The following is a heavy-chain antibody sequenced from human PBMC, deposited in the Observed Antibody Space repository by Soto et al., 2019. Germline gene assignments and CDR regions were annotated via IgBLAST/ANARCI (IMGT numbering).Heavy chain of an antibody. V-gene: IGHV3-30-3*01. Sequence: QVQLVQSGGGVFQPGRSLRLSCAASGFTFSSYVMHCVRQAPGKGLQWVAVISYDGSNKYYADSVKGRFTISRDNSKNTLYLQMHSLSAEDTAVYYGAREARDSSEGLDYWGQGTLVTVSS. CDR1: GFTFSSYV. D-gene: IGHD3-22*01. J-gene: IGHJ4*02. CDR3: AREARDSSEGLDY. CDR2: ISYDGSNK.